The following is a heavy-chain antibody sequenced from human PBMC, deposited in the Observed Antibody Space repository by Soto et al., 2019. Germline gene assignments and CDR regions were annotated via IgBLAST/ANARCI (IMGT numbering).Heavy chain of an antibody. Sequence: SVKVSCKASGGTFSSYAISWARQAPGQGLEWMGGIIPIFGTANYAQKFQGRVTITADESTSTAYMELSSLRSEDTAVYYCASIGYCSGGSCDYWGQGTLVTVSS. J-gene: IGHJ4*02. CDR1: GGTFSSYA. CDR3: ASIGYCSGGSCDY. CDR2: IIPIFGTA. D-gene: IGHD2-15*01. V-gene: IGHV1-69*13.